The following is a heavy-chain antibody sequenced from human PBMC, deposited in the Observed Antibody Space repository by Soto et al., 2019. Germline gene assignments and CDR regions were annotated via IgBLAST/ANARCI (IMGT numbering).Heavy chain of an antibody. D-gene: IGHD6-13*01. Sequence: QVQLVESGGGLVKPGGSLRLSCAASGFTFSDYYMSWFRQAPGKGLEWVSYIRGISGYTGYADSVKGRFTISRDNDKNSMYLQMNSMRVEDTAVYYCARGGGAAADFDHWGQGTLVTVSS. CDR3: ARGGGAAADFDH. V-gene: IGHV3-11*06. CDR1: GFTFSDYY. CDR2: IRGISGYT. J-gene: IGHJ4*02.